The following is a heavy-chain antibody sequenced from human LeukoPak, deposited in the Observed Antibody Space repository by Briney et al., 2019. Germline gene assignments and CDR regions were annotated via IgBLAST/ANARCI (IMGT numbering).Heavy chain of an antibody. V-gene: IGHV3-23*01. Sequence: PGGSLRLPCAASGFTFSSYAMSWVRQAPGKGLEWVSAISGSGGSTYYADSVKGRFTISRDNSKNTLYLQMNSLRAEDTAVYYCAKDLVASRGWYRGDYWGQGTLVTVSS. CDR2: ISGSGGST. CDR1: GFTFSSYA. CDR3: AKDLVASRGWYRGDY. D-gene: IGHD6-19*01. J-gene: IGHJ4*02.